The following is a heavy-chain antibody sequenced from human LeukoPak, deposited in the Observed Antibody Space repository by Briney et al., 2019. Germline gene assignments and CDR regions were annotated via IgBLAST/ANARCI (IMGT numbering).Heavy chain of an antibody. V-gene: IGHV3-23*01. CDR1: GFTFSSYA. CDR3: AKGSRSSRPYYFDH. Sequence: SGGSLRLSCAASGFTFSSYAMSWVRQGPGKGPEWVAAITGSGDGTYYADSGKGRFTISRDNSKTTLYLQVNGLRAEDTAIYYCAKGSRSSRPYYFDHWGQGTLVTASS. D-gene: IGHD6-6*01. J-gene: IGHJ4*02. CDR2: ITGSGDGT.